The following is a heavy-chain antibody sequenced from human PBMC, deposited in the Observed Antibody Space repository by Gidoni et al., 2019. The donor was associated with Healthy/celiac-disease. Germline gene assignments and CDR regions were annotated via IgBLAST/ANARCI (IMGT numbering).Heavy chain of an antibody. D-gene: IGHD2-2*01. CDR2: LIPIFGTA. CDR1: GGTFSSYA. Sequence: GGTFSSYAISWVRQAPGQGLEWMGGLIPIFGTANYGQKFKGRVTITADESTSTAYMELSSLRSEDTAVYYCASHYCSSTSCYHRWFDPWGQGTLVTVSS. J-gene: IGHJ5*02. CDR3: ASHYCSSTSCYHRWFDP. V-gene: IGHV1-69*01.